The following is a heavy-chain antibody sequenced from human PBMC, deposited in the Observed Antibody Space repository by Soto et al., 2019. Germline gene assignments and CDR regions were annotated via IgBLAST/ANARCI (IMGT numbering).Heavy chain of an antibody. CDR3: AREYRRGWYYFDY. CDR1: GGSISSYY. Sequence: SETLSLTCTVSGGSISSYYWSWIRQPPGKGLEWIGYIYYSGSTNYNPSLKSRVTISVDTSKNQFSLKLSSVTAADTAVYYCAREYRRGWYYFDYWGQGTLVTVSS. D-gene: IGHD6-19*01. J-gene: IGHJ4*02. CDR2: IYYSGST. V-gene: IGHV4-59*01.